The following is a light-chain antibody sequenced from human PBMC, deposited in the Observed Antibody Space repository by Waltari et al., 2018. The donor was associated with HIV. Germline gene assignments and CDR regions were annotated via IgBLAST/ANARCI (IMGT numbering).Light chain of an antibody. V-gene: IGKV1-NL1*01. Sequence: DVHMTQSPSSLSASVGDRVTITCRASQPISNSLGWYQQKPGKAPKPLVYGTSRLESGVPSRFSGSGSGTDYTLTISSLQPEDFASYYCQQYYSIPNTFGQGTKLEIK. CDR3: QQYYSIPNT. CDR2: GTS. J-gene: IGKJ2*01. CDR1: QPISNS.